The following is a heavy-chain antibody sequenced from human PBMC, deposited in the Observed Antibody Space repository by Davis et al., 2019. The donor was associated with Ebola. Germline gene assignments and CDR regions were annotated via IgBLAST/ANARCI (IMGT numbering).Heavy chain of an antibody. Sequence: PSETLSLTCAASGFTVSSNYMSWVRQAPGKGLEWVSVIYSGGSTYYADSVKGRFTISRHNSKNTLYLQMNSLRAEDTAVYYCARKRSFDYWGQGTLVTVSS. J-gene: IGHJ4*02. CDR2: IYSGGST. CDR1: GFTVSSNY. D-gene: IGHD6-25*01. CDR3: ARKRSFDY. V-gene: IGHV3-53*01.